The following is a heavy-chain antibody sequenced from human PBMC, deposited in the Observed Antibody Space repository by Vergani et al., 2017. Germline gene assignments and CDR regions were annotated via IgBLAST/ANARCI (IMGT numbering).Heavy chain of an antibody. CDR1: GGTFSSYA. D-gene: IGHD3-22*01. Sequence: QVQLVQSGAEVKQPGSSVKVSCKASGGTFSSYAISWVRQAPGQGLEWMGGIIPIFGTANYAQKFQSRVTITADESTSTAYMELSSLRSEDTAVYYCARAPLLYDSSGYYYPGAFDIWGQGTMVTVSS. CDR2: IIPIFGTA. J-gene: IGHJ3*02. V-gene: IGHV1-69*01. CDR3: ARAPLLYDSSGYYYPGAFDI.